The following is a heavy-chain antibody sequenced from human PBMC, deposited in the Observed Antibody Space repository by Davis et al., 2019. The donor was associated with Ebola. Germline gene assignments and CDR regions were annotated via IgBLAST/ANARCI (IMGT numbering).Heavy chain of an antibody. CDR2: LGTSADT. J-gene: IGHJ3*02. CDR3: AKDTSNIWFDI. V-gene: IGHV3-23*01. Sequence: GESLKISCAASGFIFSSYVMSWVRQAPGKGLEWVSTLGTSADTYYADSVKGRFTISRDNSKNTLYLQMNSLRADDTAVYYCAKDTSNIWFDIWGQGTMVTVSS. D-gene: IGHD1-26*01. CDR1: GFIFSSYV.